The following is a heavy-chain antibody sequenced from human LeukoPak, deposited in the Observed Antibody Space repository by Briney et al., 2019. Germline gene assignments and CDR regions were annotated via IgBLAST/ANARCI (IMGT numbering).Heavy chain of an antibody. Sequence: PGGSLRLSCAASGFTFSSYGMHWVRQAPGKGLEWVAVIWYDGSNKYYADSVKGRFTISRDNSKNTLYLQMNRLRAEDTAVYYCAREYYYDSSGYADWGQGTLVTVSS. CDR3: AREYYYDSSGYAD. D-gene: IGHD3-22*01. CDR2: IWYDGSNK. V-gene: IGHV3-33*01. CDR1: GFTFSSYG. J-gene: IGHJ4*02.